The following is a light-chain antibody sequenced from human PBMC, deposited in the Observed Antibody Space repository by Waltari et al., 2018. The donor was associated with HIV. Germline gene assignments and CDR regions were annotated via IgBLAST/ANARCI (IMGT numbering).Light chain of an antibody. V-gene: IGLV3-21*02. CDR3: QVWDSRRDWV. CDR2: DDS. J-gene: IGLJ3*02. Sequence: SNVLTQPPSVSVAPGQTARITCGGNNIGSKSVHWYQQKPGQAPVVVVFDDSDRPSGIPERFSVSNSANTATLTISTVEAGDEADYYCQVWDSRRDWVFGGGTKLTVL. CDR1: NIGSKS.